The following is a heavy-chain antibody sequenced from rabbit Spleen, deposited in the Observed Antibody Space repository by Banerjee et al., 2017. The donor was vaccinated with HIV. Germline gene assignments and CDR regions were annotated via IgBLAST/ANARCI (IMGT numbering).Heavy chain of an antibody. J-gene: IGHJ4*01. V-gene: IGHV1S45*01. CDR3: ARTDTTYLYAFNL. CDR2: IYAGSGGYT. CDR1: GFSFSSSYY. Sequence: QEQLVESGGGLVQPEGSLTLTCTASGFSFSSSYYMCWVRQAPGKGLEWIACIYAGSGGYTYYASWAKGRFTISKTSSTTVTLQMTSLTAADTATYFCARTDTTYLYAFNLWGPGTLVTVS. D-gene: IGHD1-1*01.